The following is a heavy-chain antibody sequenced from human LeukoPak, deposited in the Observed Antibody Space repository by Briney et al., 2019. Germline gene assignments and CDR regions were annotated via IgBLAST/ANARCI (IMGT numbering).Heavy chain of an antibody. CDR3: TSRTSYYGMDV. V-gene: IGHV4-34*01. CDR2: INHSGST. CDR1: GGSFSGYY. D-gene: IGHD2-2*01. Sequence: SETLSLTCAVYGGSFSGYYWSWIRQPPGKGLEWIGEINHSGSTNYNPSLKSRVTISVDTSKNQFSLKLSSVTAADTAVYYCTSRTSYYGMDVWAKGPRSPSP. J-gene: IGHJ6*02.